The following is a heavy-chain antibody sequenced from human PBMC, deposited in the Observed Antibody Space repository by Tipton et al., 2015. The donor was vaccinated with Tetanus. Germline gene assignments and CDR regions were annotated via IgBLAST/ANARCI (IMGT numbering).Heavy chain of an antibody. Sequence: QVQLVQSGPEVKKPGSSVKVSCKASGGTFSSYAISWVRQAPGQGLEWMGGIIPIFGTANYAQKFQGRVTITADESTSTAYMELSSLRSEDTAGDYWARAAYSGSHHDQDFDDWGQGTLVAVSS. CDR2: IIPIFGTA. D-gene: IGHD1-26*01. CDR3: ARAAYSGSHHDQDFDD. J-gene: IGHJ4*02. V-gene: IGHV1-69*01. CDR1: GGTFSSYA.